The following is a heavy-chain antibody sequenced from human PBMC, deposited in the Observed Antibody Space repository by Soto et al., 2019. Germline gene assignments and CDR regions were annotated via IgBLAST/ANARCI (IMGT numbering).Heavy chain of an antibody. D-gene: IGHD2-2*01. CDR3: ARDIVVVPAAMLDYYYGMDV. Sequence: QVQLVQSGAEVKKPGASVKVSCKASGYTFTSYGISWVRQAPGQGLEWMGWISAYNGNTNYAQKLQGRVTMTTDTSTSTAYMERRSLRSDDTAVYYCARDIVVVPAAMLDYYYGMDVWGQGTTVTVSS. CDR1: GYTFTSYG. CDR2: ISAYNGNT. V-gene: IGHV1-18*01. J-gene: IGHJ6*02.